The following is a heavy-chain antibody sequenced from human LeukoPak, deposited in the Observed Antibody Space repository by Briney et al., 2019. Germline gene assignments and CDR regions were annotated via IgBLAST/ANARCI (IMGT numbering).Heavy chain of an antibody. CDR2: IYYSGNT. CDR3: ARYYDFLSYTDV. J-gene: IGHJ6*03. CDR1: GVAISSSGDY. D-gene: IGHD3-3*01. V-gene: IGHV4-39*01. Sequence: PSETLSLTCTVSGVAISSSGDYWGWIRQPPGKGLEWIGSIYYSGNTYYNPSLKSRVTISVDTSKNQFSLRLSSVTAADTAVYYCARYYDFLSYTDVWGKGTTVTVSS.